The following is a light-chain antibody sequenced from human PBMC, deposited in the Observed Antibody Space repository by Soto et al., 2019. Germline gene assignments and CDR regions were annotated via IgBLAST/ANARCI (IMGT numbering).Light chain of an antibody. J-gene: IGLJ2*01. V-gene: IGLV2-14*01. CDR2: EVT. CDR3: SSYTTSRTPHVA. CDR1: SSDIGTYNY. Sequence: QSVLTQPASVSGSPGQSITISCTGTSSDIGTYNYVSWYQQHPGSAPKLIISEVTNRPSGVSHRFSGSKSGNTASLTISGLQTDDEAHYYCSSYTTSRTPHVAFGGGTKVTVL.